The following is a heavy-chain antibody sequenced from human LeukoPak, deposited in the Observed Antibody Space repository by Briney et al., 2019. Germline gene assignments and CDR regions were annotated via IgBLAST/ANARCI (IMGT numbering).Heavy chain of an antibody. CDR1: GGSFSGYY. V-gene: IGHV4-34*01. J-gene: IGHJ6*03. CDR2: INHSGST. Sequence: SETLSLTCAVYGGSFSGYYWSWIRQPPGKGLEWIGEINHSGSTNYNPSLKSRVTISVDTSKNQFSLKLSSVTAADTAVYYCASRVATIPHYYYMDVWGKGTTVTVSS. D-gene: IGHD2-15*01. CDR3: ASRVATIPHYYYMDV.